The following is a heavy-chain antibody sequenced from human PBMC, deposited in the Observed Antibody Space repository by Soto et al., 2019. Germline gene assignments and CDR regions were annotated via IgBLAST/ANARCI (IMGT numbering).Heavy chain of an antibody. V-gene: IGHV4-59*01. Sequence: SETLSLTCTVSGGSISSYYWSWIRQPPGKGLEWIGYIYYSGSTNYNPSLKSRVTISVDTSKNQFSLKLSSVTAADTAVYYCARGGSSWYNWFDPWGQGTLVTAPQ. J-gene: IGHJ5*02. D-gene: IGHD6-13*01. CDR3: ARGGSSWYNWFDP. CDR1: GGSISSYY. CDR2: IYYSGST.